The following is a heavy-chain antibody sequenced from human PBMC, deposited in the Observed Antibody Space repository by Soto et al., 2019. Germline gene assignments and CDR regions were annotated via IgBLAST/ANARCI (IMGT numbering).Heavy chain of an antibody. V-gene: IGHV2-5*01. CDR1: GFSLSSPAVG. Sequence: QITLKESGPTLVKPTQTLTLTCTFSGFSLSSPAVGVNWISQPPGKALEWLALIYWNDNNQYSPSLRSRLTITNDTSKNQVVLTMTNVDPADTATYYCAHGSGWLSDYWGQGTLVTVSS. CDR2: IYWNDNN. J-gene: IGHJ4*02. D-gene: IGHD6-19*01. CDR3: AHGSGWLSDY.